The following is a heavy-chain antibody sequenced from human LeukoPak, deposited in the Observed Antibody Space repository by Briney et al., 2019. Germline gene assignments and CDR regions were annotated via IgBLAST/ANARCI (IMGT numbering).Heavy chain of an antibody. D-gene: IGHD1-26*01. CDR2: VKSKTDGGTT. CDR3: TTVGTTSPIAEEYFDY. V-gene: IGHV3-15*01. J-gene: IGHJ4*02. Sequence: GGSLRLSCAASGFTFDNAWMNWVRQAPGKGVEWVGRVKSKTDGGTTDYAAPVKGRFTISRDDSENTLFLQLNSLKTEDTALYYCTTVGTTSPIAEEYFDYWGQGTLVTVSS. CDR1: GFTFDNAW.